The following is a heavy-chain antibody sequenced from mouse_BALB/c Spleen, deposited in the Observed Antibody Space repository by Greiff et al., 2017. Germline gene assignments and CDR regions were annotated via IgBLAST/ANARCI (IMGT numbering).Heavy chain of an antibody. Sequence: QVHVKQSGPDLVAPSQSLSITCTVSGFSLTSYGVHWVRQPPGKGLEWLVVIWSDGSTTYNSALKSRLSISKDNSKSQVFLKMNSLQTDDTAMYYCARHMITPNYYAMDYWGQGTSVTVSS. D-gene: IGHD2-4*01. CDR3: ARHMITPNYYAMDY. J-gene: IGHJ4*01. CDR2: IWSDGST. V-gene: IGHV2-6-2*01. CDR1: GFSLTSYG.